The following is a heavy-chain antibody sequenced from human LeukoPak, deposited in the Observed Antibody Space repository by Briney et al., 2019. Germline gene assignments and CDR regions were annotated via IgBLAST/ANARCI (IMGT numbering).Heavy chain of an antibody. CDR1: GGSISSSRYY. V-gene: IGHV4-39*07. D-gene: IGHD4-11*01. CDR2: ISYSGST. CDR3: ARATTEVTYYYYYMDV. J-gene: IGHJ6*03. Sequence: SETLSLTCTVSGGSISSSRYYWVWIRQPPGKGLEWIGSISYSGSTYYNPSLKSRVTISVDTSKNQFSLKLSSVTAADTAVYYCARATTEVTYYYYYMDVWGKGTTVTVSS.